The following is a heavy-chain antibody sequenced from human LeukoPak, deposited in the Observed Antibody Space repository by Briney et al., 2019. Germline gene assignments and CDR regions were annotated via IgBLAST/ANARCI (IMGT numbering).Heavy chain of an antibody. D-gene: IGHD3-9*01. V-gene: IGHV3-74*01. CDR1: GFTFSSYW. J-gene: IGHJ4*02. CDR3: ARGQGGILTGYYTEFDY. CDR2: INSDGSST. Sequence: GGSLRLSCAASGFTFSSYWMHWVRQAPGKGLVWVSRINSDGSSTSYADSVKGRFTISRDNAKNTLYLQMNSLRAEDTAVYYCARGQGGILTGYYTEFDYWGQGTLVTVSS.